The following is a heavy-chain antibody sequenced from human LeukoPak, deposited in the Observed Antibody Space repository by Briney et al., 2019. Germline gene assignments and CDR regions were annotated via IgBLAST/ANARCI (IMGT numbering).Heavy chain of an antibody. CDR1: GYTFTSYG. Sequence: ASVKVSCKASGYTFTSYGISWVRQAPGQGLEWMGWISAYNGNTNYAQKLQGRVTMTTDTSTSTAYMELRSLRSGDTAVYYCARDPALYYYDSSGYTDAFDIWGQGTMVTVSS. CDR3: ARDPALYYYDSSGYTDAFDI. CDR2: ISAYNGNT. D-gene: IGHD3-22*01. V-gene: IGHV1-18*01. J-gene: IGHJ3*02.